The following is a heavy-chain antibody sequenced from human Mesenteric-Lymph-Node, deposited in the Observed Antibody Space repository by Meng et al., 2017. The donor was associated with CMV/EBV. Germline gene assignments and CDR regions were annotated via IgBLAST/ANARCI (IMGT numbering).Heavy chain of an antibody. V-gene: IGHV1-2*02. D-gene: IGHD3-10*01. Sequence: ASVKVSCKASGYTFTGYYMHWVRQAPGQGLEWMGWINPNSGGTNYAQKFQGRVTMTRDTSISTVYMDLGELRSDDTAVYYCVRGDRSGSYYYGMDVWGQGATVTVSS. CDR1: GYTFTGYY. CDR3: VRGDRSGSYYYGMDV. J-gene: IGHJ6*02. CDR2: INPNSGGT.